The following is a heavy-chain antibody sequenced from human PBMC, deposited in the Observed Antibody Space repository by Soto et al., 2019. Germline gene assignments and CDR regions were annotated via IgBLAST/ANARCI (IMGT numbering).Heavy chain of an antibody. V-gene: IGHV4-61*01. D-gene: IGHD3-3*01. CDR2: VYHTGRT. J-gene: IGHJ4*03. CDR1: GVSFKSGSYS. CDR3: ARDFAYFDS. Sequence: SETLSLTCTVSGVSFKSGSYSWSWIRQPPGEGLEWIGYVYHTGRTSYNPSLKSRVSISMDTSKNQFSLNLDSVTAADTAVYFCARDFAYFDSWGHGTLVTVSS.